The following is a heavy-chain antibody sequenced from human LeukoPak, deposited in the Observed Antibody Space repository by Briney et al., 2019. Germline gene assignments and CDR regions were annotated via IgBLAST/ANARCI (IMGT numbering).Heavy chain of an antibody. CDR2: IYYSGST. V-gene: IGHV4-59*08. CDR3: ARNSGYVDY. Sequence: SETLSFTCTVSGGSISSYYWSWIRQPPGKGLEWIGYIYYSGSTNYNPSLKSRVTISVDTSKNQFSLKLSSVTAADTAVYYCARNSGYVDYWGQGTLVTVSS. D-gene: IGHD1-26*01. CDR1: GGSISSYY. J-gene: IGHJ4*02.